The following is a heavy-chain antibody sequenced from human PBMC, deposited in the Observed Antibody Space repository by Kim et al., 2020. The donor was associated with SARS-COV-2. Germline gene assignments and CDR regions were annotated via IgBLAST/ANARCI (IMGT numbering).Heavy chain of an antibody. CDR1: GYTFTNYD. V-gene: IGHV1-18*04. Sequence: ASVKVSCKASGYTFTNYDISWVRQAPGQGLEWMGWIRVYNGNTNYAQNLQGRVTMTTDTSTSTAYMELRSLRSDDTAVYFCARENYGGNRYFDSWGQGTLVTVSS. CDR2: IRVYNGNT. CDR3: ARENYGGNRYFDS. J-gene: IGHJ4*02. D-gene: IGHD2-15*01.